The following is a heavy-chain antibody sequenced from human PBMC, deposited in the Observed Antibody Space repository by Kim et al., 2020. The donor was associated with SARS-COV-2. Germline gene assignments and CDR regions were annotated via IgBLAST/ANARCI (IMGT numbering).Heavy chain of an antibody. CDR1: GLTLSATA. V-gene: IGHV3-73*01. J-gene: IGHJ5*02. CDR3: IRHIEFTGPSP. Sequence: GGSLRLSCEASGLTLSATAIHWVRQAPGRGLEWLGHIRSKSYNYVTVYAASVRGRFTVPRDDSKNTAHLLMNNLKTEDTAVYYCIRHIEFTGPSPWGQG. CDR2: IRSKSYNYVT. D-gene: IGHD4-4*01.